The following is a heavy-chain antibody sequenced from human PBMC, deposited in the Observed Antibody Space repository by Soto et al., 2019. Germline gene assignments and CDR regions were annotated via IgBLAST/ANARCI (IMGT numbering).Heavy chain of an antibody. Sequence: AASVKVSCKASGYTFTSYAMHWVRQAPGQRLEWMGWINAGNGNTKYSQKFQGRVTITRDTSASTAYMELSSLRSEDTAVYYCPTPAVIVVATTRRAIDYCRQGPLVTVS. CDR3: PTPAVIVVATTRRAIDY. D-gene: IGHD1-26*01. CDR2: INAGNGNT. V-gene: IGHV1-3*01. J-gene: IGHJ4*02. CDR1: GYTFTSYA.